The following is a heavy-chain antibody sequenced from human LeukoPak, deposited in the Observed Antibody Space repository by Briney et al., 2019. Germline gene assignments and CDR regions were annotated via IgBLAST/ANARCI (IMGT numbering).Heavy chain of an antibody. CDR1: GFTFSSYS. J-gene: IGHJ1*01. CDR3: PRDYYDSSGYYLKYCQH. Sequence: PGGSLRLSCVASGFTFSSYSMNWVRQAPGKGLEWVSCIGSSSNYIYYADSVKGRFTISRDNAKNSLYLQMNSLRAEYTAVYYCPRDYYDSSGYYLKYCQHWGQSTLVTVSS. D-gene: IGHD3-22*01. V-gene: IGHV3-21*01. CDR2: IGSSSNYI.